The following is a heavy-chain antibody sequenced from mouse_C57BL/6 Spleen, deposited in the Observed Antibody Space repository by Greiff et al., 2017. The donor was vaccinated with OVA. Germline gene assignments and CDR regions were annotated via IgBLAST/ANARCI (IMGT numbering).Heavy chain of an antibody. J-gene: IGHJ2*01. Sequence: QVQLKQPGAELVKPGASVKVSCKASGYTFTSYWMHWVKQRPGQGLEWIGRIHPSDSDTNYNQKFKGKATLTVDKSSSTAYMQLSSLTSEDSAVYYCAIYGTTVVAPYYFDYWGQGTTLTVSS. D-gene: IGHD1-1*01. V-gene: IGHV1-74*01. CDR3: AIYGTTVVAPYYFDY. CDR2: IHPSDSDT. CDR1: GYTFTSYW.